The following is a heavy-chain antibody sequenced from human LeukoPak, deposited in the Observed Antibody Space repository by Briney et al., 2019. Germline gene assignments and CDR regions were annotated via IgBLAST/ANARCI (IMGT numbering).Heavy chain of an antibody. CDR1: GFTFSSYA. CDR3: AKGGPQFFDY. CDR2: ISGSGGRS. D-gene: IGHD5-24*01. J-gene: IGHJ4*02. V-gene: IGHV3-23*01. Sequence: GGSLRLSCAASGFTFSSYAMSWVRQAPGKGLEWVSTISGSGGRSYSEDPVKGRFTISRDNSRNTLYLQMNSLRVEDTAIYYCAKGGPQFFDYWGQGTLVTVSS.